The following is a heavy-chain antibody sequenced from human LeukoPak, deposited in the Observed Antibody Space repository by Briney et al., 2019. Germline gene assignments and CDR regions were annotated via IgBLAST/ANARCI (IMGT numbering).Heavy chain of an antibody. CDR3: TRQSGSHRFDP. D-gene: IGHD3-3*01. J-gene: IGHJ5*02. V-gene: IGHV5-10-1*01. CDR2: IDPSDSYT. CDR1: GYSFTSYW. Sequence: GESLKISCQGSGYSFTSYWINWVRQQPGKGLEWMGRIDPSDSYTNYSPSFEGHVTISSDWSITTAYLQWTSLKASDTAMYYCTRQSGSHRFDPWGQGTLVTVSS.